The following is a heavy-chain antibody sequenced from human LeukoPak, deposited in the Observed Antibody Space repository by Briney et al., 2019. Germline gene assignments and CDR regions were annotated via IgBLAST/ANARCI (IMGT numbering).Heavy chain of an antibody. CDR3: ARDYGSGSYYKYYYGMDV. D-gene: IGHD3-10*01. Sequence: GGSLRLSCAASGFIFSDFWMYWVRQAPGKGLEWVANIKHDGSQKYYADSVRGRFTISRDTAKNSLYLQMNSLRAEDTAVYYCARDYGSGSYYKYYYGMDVWGQGTTVTVSS. CDR1: GFIFSDFW. J-gene: IGHJ6*02. CDR2: IKHDGSQK. V-gene: IGHV3-7*01.